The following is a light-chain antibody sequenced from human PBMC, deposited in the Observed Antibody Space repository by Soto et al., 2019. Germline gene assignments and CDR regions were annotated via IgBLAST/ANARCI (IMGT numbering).Light chain of an antibody. J-gene: IGLJ1*01. CDR1: SSDVGGYNY. CDR2: DVN. Sequence: QSALTQPRSVSGSPGQSVTISCTGTSSDVGGYNYVSWYQQHPGKAPKLMIYDVNKRPSGVPDRFSGSKSGNTASLTISGLQAEDEADYYCCSYARSYTLVFGTGTKLIVL. V-gene: IGLV2-11*01. CDR3: CSYARSYTLV.